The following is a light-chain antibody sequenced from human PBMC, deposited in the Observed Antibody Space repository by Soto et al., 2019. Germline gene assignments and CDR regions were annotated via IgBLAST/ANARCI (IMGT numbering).Light chain of an antibody. CDR2: GAS. J-gene: IGKJ5*01. CDR1: QSVSSSY. V-gene: IGKV3-20*01. Sequence: EIVLTQSPGTLSLSPGERDTLSCRASQSVSSSYLAWYQQKPGQAPRLLIYGASSRATGIPDRFSGSGSGTDFTLTISRLEPEDFAVYYCQQYDNSPITFGQGTRLEIK. CDR3: QQYDNSPIT.